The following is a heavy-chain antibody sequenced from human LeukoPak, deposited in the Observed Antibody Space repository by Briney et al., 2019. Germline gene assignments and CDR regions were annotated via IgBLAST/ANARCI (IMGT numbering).Heavy chain of an antibody. CDR3: ARDRSDSGDYALLDR. Sequence: SVKVSCKASGGTFSSYAISWVRQAPGQGLEWVGGIIPIFGTANYAQKFQGRVTMTTDTSTSTAYMELRSLRSDDTAVYYCARDRSDSGDYALLDRWGQGTLVTVSS. CDR2: IIPIFGTA. J-gene: IGHJ5*02. CDR1: GGTFSSYA. V-gene: IGHV1-69*05. D-gene: IGHD4-17*01.